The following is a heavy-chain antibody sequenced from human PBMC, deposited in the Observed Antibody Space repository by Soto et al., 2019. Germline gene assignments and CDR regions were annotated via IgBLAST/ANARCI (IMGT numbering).Heavy chain of an antibody. CDR3: ARLSYQELESWFDP. CDR1: GYTFATYG. V-gene: IGHV1-18*04. Sequence: QVQLVQSGAEVKKPGASVKVSCKASGYTFATYGITWVRQAPGQGLEWMGWIRGYSGKTNYAQNFQGRVTMTTDTSTSTAYMELRSLTSDDTAIYYCARLSYQELESWFDPWGQGTLVTVSS. CDR2: IRGYSGKT. J-gene: IGHJ5*02. D-gene: IGHD3-10*01.